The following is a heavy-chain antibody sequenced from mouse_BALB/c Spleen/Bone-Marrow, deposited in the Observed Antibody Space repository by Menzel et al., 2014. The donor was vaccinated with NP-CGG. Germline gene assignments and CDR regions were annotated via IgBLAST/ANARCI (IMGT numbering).Heavy chain of an antibody. J-gene: IGHJ4*01. V-gene: IGHV2-9*02. CDR3: ARDRGFGYDRTMDY. CDR1: GFSLTSYG. D-gene: IGHD2-2*01. CDR2: IWAGGST. Sequence: VKLVESGPGLVAPSQSLSITCTVSGFSLTSYGVHWVRQPPGKGLEWLGVIWAGGSTNYNSALMSRLSISKDNSESQVFLKMNSLQTDDAAMYFCARDRGFGYDRTMDYWGQGTSVTVST.